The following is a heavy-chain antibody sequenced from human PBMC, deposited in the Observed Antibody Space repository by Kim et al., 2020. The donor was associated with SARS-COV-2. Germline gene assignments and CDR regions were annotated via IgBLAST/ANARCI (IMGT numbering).Heavy chain of an antibody. CDR3: AKDIGTTVTTGYFQH. CDR2: XSWNSGSI. CDR1: GFTFDDYA. J-gene: IGHJ1*01. D-gene: IGHD4-17*01. V-gene: IGHV3-9*01. Sequence: GGSLRLSCAASGFTFDDYAMHWVRQAPGKGLEWVSGXSWNSGSIGYADSVKGRFTISRDTAKNSLYLQMNSLRAEDTALYYCAKDIGTTVTTGYFQHWGQGTLVTVSS.